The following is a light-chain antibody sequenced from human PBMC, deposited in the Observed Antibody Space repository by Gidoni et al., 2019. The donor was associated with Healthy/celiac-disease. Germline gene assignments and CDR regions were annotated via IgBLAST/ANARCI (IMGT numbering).Light chain of an antibody. CDR1: QGIRND. CDR2: AAS. CDR3: LQDYNYPF. V-gene: IGKV1-6*01. J-gene: IGKJ3*01. Sequence: AIQMTQAPSYLSASVGDRVTITCRASQGIRNDLGWYQQKPGKAPKLLIYAASSLQSGVPSRFSGSGSGTDFTLTISSLQPEDFATYYCLQDYNYPFFGPGTKVDIK.